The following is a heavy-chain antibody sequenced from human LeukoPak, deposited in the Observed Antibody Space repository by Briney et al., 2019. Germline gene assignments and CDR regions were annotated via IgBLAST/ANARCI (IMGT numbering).Heavy chain of an antibody. V-gene: IGHV3-11*06. Sequence: GGSLRLSCAASGFTFSDYYMSWIRQAPGKGLEWVSSISSSSSYIYYADSVKGRFTISRDNAKNSLYLQMNSLRAEDTAVYYCARDAVPYYDILTGYYLSWDYWGQGTLVTVSS. CDR2: ISSSSSYI. CDR3: ARDAVPYYDILTGYYLSWDY. D-gene: IGHD3-9*01. J-gene: IGHJ4*02. CDR1: GFTFSDYY.